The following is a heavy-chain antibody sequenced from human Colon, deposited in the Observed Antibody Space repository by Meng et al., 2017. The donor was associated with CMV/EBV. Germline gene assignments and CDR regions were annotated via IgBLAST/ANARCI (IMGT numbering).Heavy chain of an antibody. CDR2: IYWDDDK. CDR3: AHRPYGSGSYFFDY. J-gene: IGHJ4*02. Sequence: QIPLKEPGPTLAKPTPTLTLTCTFSGFSLSTIGMGVGWIRQPPGKALEWLGVIYWDDDKRYSPSLKSRLTITKDTSKNQVVLTMTNLDPLDTATYYCAHRPYGSGSYFFDYWGQGTLVTVSS. D-gene: IGHD3-10*01. CDR1: GFSLSTIGMG. V-gene: IGHV2-5*02.